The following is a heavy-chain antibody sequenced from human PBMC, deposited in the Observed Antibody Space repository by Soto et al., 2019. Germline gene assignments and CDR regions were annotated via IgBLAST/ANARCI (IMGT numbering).Heavy chain of an antibody. Sequence: PGGSLRLSCVASGFDFRSYEMSWVRQAPGKGLEWVSNIRANDESIYYADSVKGRVSVSRDNAKNSLFLEMNSLRVDDTAVYYCARETLRDAIDIWGQGTMVTVSS. J-gene: IGHJ3*02. CDR1: GFDFRSYE. CDR2: IRANDESI. CDR3: ARETLRDAIDI. V-gene: IGHV3-48*03.